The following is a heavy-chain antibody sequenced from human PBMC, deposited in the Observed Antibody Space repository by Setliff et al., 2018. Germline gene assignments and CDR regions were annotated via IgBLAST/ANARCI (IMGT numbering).Heavy chain of an antibody. V-gene: IGHV3-23*01. CDR2: LTASGDTT. CDR1: GFSFSSYA. D-gene: IGHD3-16*01. Sequence: GGSLRLSCAASGFSFSSYAMSWVRQTPGKGLAWVSTLTASGDTTYYADSVQGRFTISRDNSKNTLFLQMSSLRAEDTAVYYCARDLGNWFDSWGQGTVVTVSS. J-gene: IGHJ5*01. CDR3: ARDLGNWFDS.